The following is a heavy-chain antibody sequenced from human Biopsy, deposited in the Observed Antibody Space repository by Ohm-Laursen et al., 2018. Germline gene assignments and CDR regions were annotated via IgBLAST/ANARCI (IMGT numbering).Heavy chain of an antibody. D-gene: IGHD5-24*01. CDR2: INPDASGK. V-gene: IGHV3-7*04. CDR1: GFIFSTYT. Sequence: SLRLSCAASGFIFSTYTMNWIRQAPGRGLEWVATINPDASGKYYVDSVKGRFTVSRDNAKNSLYLQMDSLRDEDTALFYCARGPSGVATIGRGQGTLVTVSS. J-gene: IGHJ4*02. CDR3: ARGPSGVATIG.